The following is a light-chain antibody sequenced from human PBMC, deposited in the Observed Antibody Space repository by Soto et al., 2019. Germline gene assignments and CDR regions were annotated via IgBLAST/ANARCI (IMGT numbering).Light chain of an antibody. V-gene: IGKV1-39*01. CDR2: ATS. J-gene: IGKJ1*01. CDR3: QQSYSTPPGT. Sequence: DIQMTQSPSSLSASVGDRVTITCRASQSISTYLIWYQQKPGKAPKLLIYATSSLQSGVPSRFSGSGSGTDFTLTISSLQPEDFANYYCQQSYSTPPGTLGQGTKVDI. CDR1: QSISTY.